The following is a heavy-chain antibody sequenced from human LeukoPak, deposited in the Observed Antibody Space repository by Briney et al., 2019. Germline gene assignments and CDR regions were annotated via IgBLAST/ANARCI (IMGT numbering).Heavy chain of an antibody. Sequence: PSQTLSLTCTVSGGSISSGGYYWSWIRQHPGKGLEWIGYIYYSGSTYYNPSLKSRVTISVDTSKNKFSLKLTSVTAADTAVYYCARDAAATSPNYYDHWGLGTLVTVSS. D-gene: IGHD6-25*01. J-gene: IGHJ4*02. V-gene: IGHV4-31*03. CDR2: IYYSGST. CDR3: ARDAAATSPNYYDH. CDR1: GGSISSGGYY.